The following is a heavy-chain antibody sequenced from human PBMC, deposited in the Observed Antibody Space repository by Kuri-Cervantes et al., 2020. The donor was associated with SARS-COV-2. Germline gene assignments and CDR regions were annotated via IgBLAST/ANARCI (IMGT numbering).Heavy chain of an antibody. CDR3: ARTSYGSALY. Sequence: ESLKISCTVSRGSISSSSYYWGWIRQPPGKGLEWIGSIYYTGNTYYNPSLNSRVTMSVDTSKNQFSLKLSSVTAADTAVYYCARTSYGSALYWGQGTLVTVSS. J-gene: IGHJ4*02. CDR2: IYYTGNT. D-gene: IGHD3-10*01. V-gene: IGHV4-39*01. CDR1: RGSISSSSYY.